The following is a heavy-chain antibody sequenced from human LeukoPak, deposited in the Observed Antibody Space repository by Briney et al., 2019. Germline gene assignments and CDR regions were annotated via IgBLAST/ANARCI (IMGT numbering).Heavy chain of an antibody. J-gene: IGHJ4*02. CDR3: ARGVAVAGLYYIDY. CDR2: MNPDSGSA. V-gene: IGHV1-8*01. D-gene: IGHD6-19*01. CDR1: GYTFTSYD. Sequence: ASVKVSCKASGYTFTSYDINWVRQATGQGLEWMGWMNPDSGSAGYAQKFQGRVTMTRKTSISTAYMELSSLRSEDTAVYYCARGVAVAGLYYIDYWGQGTLVTVSS.